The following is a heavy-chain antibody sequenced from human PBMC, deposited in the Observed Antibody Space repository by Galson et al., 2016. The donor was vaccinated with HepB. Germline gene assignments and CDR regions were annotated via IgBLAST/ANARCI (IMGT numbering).Heavy chain of an antibody. J-gene: IGHJ4*02. CDR1: GDSISNGGYY. CDR3: AKDRPEGDFPYYFDS. Sequence: TLSLTCTVSGDSISNGGYYWSWIRQHPGKGLEWIGYIFYSGGTHFNPSLESRVTMSVDTSKNQFSLKLTSVTAADAAVYYCAKDRPEGDFPYYFDSWGQGTLVTVSS. D-gene: IGHD3-3*01. V-gene: IGHV4-31*03. CDR2: IFYSGGT.